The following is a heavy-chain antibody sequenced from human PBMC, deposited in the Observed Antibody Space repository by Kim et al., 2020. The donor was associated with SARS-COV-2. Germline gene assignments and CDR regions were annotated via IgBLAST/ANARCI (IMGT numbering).Heavy chain of an antibody. Sequence: DVGVSFYGDYVNVRFTFSRDNAKTTLYLQLSSLRDDDTAVYYCVHGSFFSYWGQGTLVTVSS. D-gene: IGHD1-26*01. J-gene: IGHJ4*02. CDR2: DVGVS. V-gene: IGHV3-74*01. CDR3: VHGSFFSY.